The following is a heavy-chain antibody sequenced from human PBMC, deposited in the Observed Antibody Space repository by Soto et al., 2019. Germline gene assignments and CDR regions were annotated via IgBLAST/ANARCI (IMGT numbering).Heavy chain of an antibody. J-gene: IGHJ4*02. Sequence: PSETLPLTCAGSGGSISMGGYSLSWIRQPPGKGLEWIGYIYHSGSTYYNPSLKSRVTISVDRSKNQFSLKLSSVTAADTAVYYCASVLYSHGKRSFDYWAQGTL. CDR1: GGSISMGGYS. D-gene: IGHD5-18*01. CDR2: IYHSGST. V-gene: IGHV4-30-2*01. CDR3: ASVLYSHGKRSFDY.